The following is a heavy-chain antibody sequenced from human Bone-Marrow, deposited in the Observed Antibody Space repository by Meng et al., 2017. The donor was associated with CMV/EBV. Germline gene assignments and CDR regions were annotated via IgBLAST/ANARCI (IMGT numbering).Heavy chain of an antibody. J-gene: IGHJ6*02. CDR1: GFTFSSYA. V-gene: IGHV3-30-3*01. Sequence: GESLKISCAASGFTFSSYAMHWVRQAPGKGLEWVAFISYDGSNKYYADSVKGRFTISRDNSKNTLYLQMNSLRAEDTAVYYCARGWVGGRPDELHYYYGMDVWGRGTTVTVSS. CDR3: ARGWVGGRPDELHYYYGMDV. D-gene: IGHD3-3*01. CDR2: ISYDGSNK.